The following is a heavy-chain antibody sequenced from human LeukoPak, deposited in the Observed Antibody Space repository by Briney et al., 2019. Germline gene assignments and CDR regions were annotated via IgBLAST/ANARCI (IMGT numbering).Heavy chain of an antibody. CDR2: IIPIFGTA. CDR3: ARDRGDIVVVRGAFDI. CDR1: GRTFSSYA. J-gene: IGHJ3*02. Sequence: SVKVSCKASGRTFSSYAISWVRQAPGQRLEWMGGIIPIFGTANYAQKFQGRVTIPADESTSTAYMELSSLRSEDTAVYYCARDRGDIVVVRGAFDIWGQGTMVTVSS. D-gene: IGHD2-2*01. V-gene: IGHV1-69*13.